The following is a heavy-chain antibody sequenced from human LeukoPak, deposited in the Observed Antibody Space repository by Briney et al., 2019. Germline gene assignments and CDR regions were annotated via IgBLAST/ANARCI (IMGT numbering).Heavy chain of an antibody. J-gene: IGHJ5*02. Sequence: ASVKVSCKASGYTFTSYYMHWVRQAPGQGLEWMGIINPSGGSTSYAQKFQGRVTMTRDMSTSTVYMELSSLRSEDTAVYYCARRVVRGFLFQVGWFDPWGQGTLVTVSS. CDR1: GYTFTSYY. V-gene: IGHV1-46*01. CDR3: ARRVVRGFLFQVGWFDP. CDR2: INPSGGST. D-gene: IGHD3-10*01.